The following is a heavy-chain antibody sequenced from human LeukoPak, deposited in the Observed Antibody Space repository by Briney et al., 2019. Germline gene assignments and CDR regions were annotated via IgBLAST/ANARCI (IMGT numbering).Heavy chain of an antibody. Sequence: GGSLRLSCAASGFTFSSYGMHWVRQAPGKGLEWVAFIRYDGSNKYYADSVKGRFTISRDNSKNTLYLQMNSLRAEDTAVYYCARKGAAAGTPIPYNWFDPWGQGTLVTVSS. CDR2: IRYDGSNK. CDR1: GFTFSSYG. CDR3: ARKGAAAGTPIPYNWFDP. J-gene: IGHJ5*02. D-gene: IGHD6-13*01. V-gene: IGHV3-30*02.